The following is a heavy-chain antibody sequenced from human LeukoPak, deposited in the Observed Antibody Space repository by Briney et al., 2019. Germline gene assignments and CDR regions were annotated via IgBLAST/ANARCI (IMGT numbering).Heavy chain of an antibody. J-gene: IGHJ6*03. Sequence: ASVKVSCKASGYTFTGYAISWVRQAPGQGLEWMGWVSAYNGATNYAQKFQGRVTITTDESTSTAYMELSSLRSEDTAVYYCARAETDTHYYYYMDVWGKGTTVTVSS. CDR3: ARAETDTHYYYYMDV. CDR1: GYTFTGYA. D-gene: IGHD2-2*02. CDR2: VSAYNGAT. V-gene: IGHV1-18*01.